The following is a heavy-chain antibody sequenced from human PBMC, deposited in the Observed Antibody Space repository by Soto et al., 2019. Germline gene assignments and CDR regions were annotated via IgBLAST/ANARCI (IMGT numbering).Heavy chain of an antibody. V-gene: IGHV3-15*07. CDR1: GFSFSNAW. J-gene: IGHJ4*02. CDR3: AYYRDSIARHVDF. D-gene: IGHD3-22*01. Sequence: EVQLVESGGGLVKPGGSLRLSCAASGFSFSNAWMKWVRQAPGKGLEWVGRIKSEANGGTTDHAAAVKGRFIISRDDSKNMLFLQMDSLITEASAVYYCAYYRDSIARHVDFWGEGTLVTVSS. CDR2: IKSEANGGTT.